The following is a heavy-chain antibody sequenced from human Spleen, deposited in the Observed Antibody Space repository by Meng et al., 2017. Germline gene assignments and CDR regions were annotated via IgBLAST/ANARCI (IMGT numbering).Heavy chain of an antibody. J-gene: IGHJ4*02. D-gene: IGHD2-15*01. CDR1: GYTFTSYY. CDR2: IIPIFGTA. CDR3: ARAAGYCSGGSCSTYFDY. V-gene: IGHV1-69*06. Sequence: SVKVSCKASGYTFTSYYMHWVRQAPGQGLEWMGGIIPIFGTANYAQKFQGRVTITADKSTSTAYMELSSLRSEDTAVYYCARAAGYCSGGSCSTYFDYWGQGTLVTVSS.